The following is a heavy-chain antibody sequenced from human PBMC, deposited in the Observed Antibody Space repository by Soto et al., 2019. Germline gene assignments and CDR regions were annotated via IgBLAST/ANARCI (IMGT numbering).Heavy chain of an antibody. CDR1: SGSVFSSNW. CDR2: TRNSGGA. D-gene: IGHD6-19*01. CDR3: ASLLVMDGTRGFDH. Sequence: QVQLQESGPGLVKPSGTLSLTCAVSSGSVFSSNWWSWVRLPPGKGLEWIGETRNSGGANYNPSIKSRVNITVHRSRNHIFLELSSVTAADTAVYYCASLLVMDGTRGFDHWGLGTLVTVSS. V-gene: IGHV4-4*02. J-gene: IGHJ4*02.